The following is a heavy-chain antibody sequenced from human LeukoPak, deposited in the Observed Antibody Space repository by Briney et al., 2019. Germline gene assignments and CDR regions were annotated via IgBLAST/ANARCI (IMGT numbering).Heavy chain of an antibody. V-gene: IGHV4-39*07. D-gene: IGHD5-12*01. Sequence: SETLSLTCTVSGGSISSSSYYWGWIRQPPGKGLEWIGEINHSGSTNYNPSLKSRVTISVDTSKNQFSLKLSSVTAADTAVYYCARLKSGYDSSYYYYYMDVWGKGTTVTISS. CDR3: ARLKSGYDSSYYYYYMDV. J-gene: IGHJ6*03. CDR1: GGSISSSSYY. CDR2: INHSGST.